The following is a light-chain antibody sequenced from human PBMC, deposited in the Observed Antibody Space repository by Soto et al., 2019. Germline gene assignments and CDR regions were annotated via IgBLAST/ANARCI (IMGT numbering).Light chain of an antibody. CDR1: SSDVGAYNF. CDR3: SSFVGSNPLRVA. J-gene: IGLJ2*01. CDR2: DVN. V-gene: IGLV2-14*03. Sequence: QSALTQPASVSGSPGQSITISCTGSSSDVGAYNFVSWYQQYPGKAPRLLIYDVNDRPSGVSNRFSGSKSGNMASLTISGLQAEDEADYYCSSFVGSNPLRVAFGGGTKVTVL.